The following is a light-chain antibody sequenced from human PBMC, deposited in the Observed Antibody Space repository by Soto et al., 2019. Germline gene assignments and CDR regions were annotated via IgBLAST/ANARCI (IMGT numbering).Light chain of an antibody. CDR2: DAS. J-gene: IGKJ3*01. V-gene: IGKV3-11*01. CDR3: QQPSNWPPIT. CDR1: QSVSSY. Sequence: EIVLTQSPATLSLSPGERATLSCRASQSVSSYLAWYQQKPGQAPRLPIYDASNRATGSPARFSGSESGTDFTLTISSLEPEDSAVYSCQQPSNWPPITFGPGPKVDIK.